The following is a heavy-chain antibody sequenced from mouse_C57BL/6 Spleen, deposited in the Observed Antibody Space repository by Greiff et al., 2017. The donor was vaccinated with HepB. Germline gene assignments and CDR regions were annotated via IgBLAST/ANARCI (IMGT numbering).Heavy chain of an antibody. D-gene: IGHD1-1*02. CDR2: IDPSDSET. Sequence: QVQLQQPGAELVRPGSSVKLSCKASGYTFTSYWMHWVKQRPIQGLEWIGNIDPSDSETHYNQKFKDKATLTVDKSSSTAYMQLSSLTSEDSAVYYCARKGPLLLSMDYWGQGTSVTVSS. CDR1: GYTFTSYW. J-gene: IGHJ4*01. V-gene: IGHV1-52*01. CDR3: ARKGPLLLSMDY.